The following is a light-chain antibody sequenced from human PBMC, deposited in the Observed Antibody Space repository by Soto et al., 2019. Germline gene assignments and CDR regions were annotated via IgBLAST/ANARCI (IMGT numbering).Light chain of an antibody. J-gene: IGKJ1*01. CDR3: QAYGTSHPWI. CDR1: QNIRGNE. V-gene: IGKV3-20*01. Sequence: EVVLTQSPGALSLSPGEGVTLSCRASQNIRGNELAWYRQKRGQAPRLLIYGGSRRADGIPDRFSGRGTGTNFTLTISRLEPEDSAVYYCQAYGTSHPWIFGQGTKLEIK. CDR2: GGS.